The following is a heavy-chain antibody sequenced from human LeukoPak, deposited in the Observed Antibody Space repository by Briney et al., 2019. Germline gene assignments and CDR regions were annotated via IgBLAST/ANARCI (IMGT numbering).Heavy chain of an antibody. D-gene: IGHD3-3*01. Sequence: GASVKVSCKASGYTLTSYYMHWVRQAPGQGLEWMGIINPSGGSTSYAQKFQGRVTMTRDTSTSTVYMELSSLRSEDTAVYYCARDEELSTAFNLRFLEWPRYGGGGGTFDYWGQGTLVTVSS. CDR1: GYTLTSYY. CDR2: INPSGGST. V-gene: IGHV1-46*01. J-gene: IGHJ4*02. CDR3: ARDEELSTAFNLRFLEWPRYGGGGGTFDY.